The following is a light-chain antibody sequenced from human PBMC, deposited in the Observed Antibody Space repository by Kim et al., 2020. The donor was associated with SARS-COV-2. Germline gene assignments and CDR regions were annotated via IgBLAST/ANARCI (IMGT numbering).Light chain of an antibody. V-gene: IGLV3-1*01. CDR3: QAWDINTVV. Sequence: SYELTPPPSMSVSPGQTASITCSGDKLGDKYTCWYQQKAGQSPVLVIYQDTKRPSGIPERFSGSNSGNTATLTISGTQAMDEADYFCQAWDINTVVFGGGTKVTVL. J-gene: IGLJ2*01. CDR1: KLGDKY. CDR2: QDT.